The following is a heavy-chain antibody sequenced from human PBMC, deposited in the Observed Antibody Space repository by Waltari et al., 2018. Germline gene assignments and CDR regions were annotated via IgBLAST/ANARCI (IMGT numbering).Heavy chain of an antibody. J-gene: IGHJ4*02. D-gene: IGHD6-13*01. V-gene: IGHV1-2*06. CDR3: ARVSSSWYPTLDY. Sequence: QVQLVQSGAEVKKPGASVKVSCKASGYTFTGYYMHWVRQAPGQGLGWMGRINPNSGGTNYAQKFQGRVTMTRDTSISTAYMELSRLRSDDTAVYYCARVSSSWYPTLDYWGQGTLVTVSS. CDR2: INPNSGGT. CDR1: GYTFTGYY.